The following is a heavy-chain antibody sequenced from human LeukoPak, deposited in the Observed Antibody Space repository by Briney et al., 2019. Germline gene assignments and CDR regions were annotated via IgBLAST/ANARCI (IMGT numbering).Heavy chain of an antibody. V-gene: IGHV1-24*01. CDR2: FDPEDGET. Sequence: ASVKVSCKVSGYTLTEFSMHWVRQAPGKGLEWMGGFDPEDGETIYEQKFQGRVTMTEDTSTDTAYMELSSLRSEDTAVYYCATSLGNENVQFDYWGQGTLVTVSS. D-gene: IGHD2-8*01. CDR3: ATSLGNENVQFDY. J-gene: IGHJ4*02. CDR1: GYTLTEFS.